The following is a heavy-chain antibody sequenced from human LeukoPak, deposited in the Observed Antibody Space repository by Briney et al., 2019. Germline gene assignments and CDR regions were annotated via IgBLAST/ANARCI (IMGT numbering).Heavy chain of an antibody. D-gene: IGHD2-21*02. CDR3: ARARAPATAPFDY. CDR1: GGSISSYY. J-gene: IGHJ4*02. Sequence: SETLSLTCTVSGGSISSYYWSWIRQPPGKGLEWIGYIYYSGSTYYNPSLKSRVTISVDTSKNQFSLKLSSVTAADTAVYYCARARAPATAPFDYWGQGTLVTVSS. V-gene: IGHV4-59*12. CDR2: IYYSGST.